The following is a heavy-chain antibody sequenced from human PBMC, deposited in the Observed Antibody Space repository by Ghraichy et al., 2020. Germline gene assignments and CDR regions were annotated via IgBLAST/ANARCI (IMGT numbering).Heavy chain of an antibody. Sequence: SETLSLTCTVSGASIITYSWGCIRQPRGKGLEWIAFFYDSGNIDYNPSLKSRVTMSIDTSKNQFSLKLTSVTDADTAVYYCAGGGASSHWIDPWGQGTLVNVSS. J-gene: IGHJ5*02. V-gene: IGHV4-59*13. CDR2: FYDSGNI. CDR1: GASIITYS. CDR3: AGGGASSHWIDP.